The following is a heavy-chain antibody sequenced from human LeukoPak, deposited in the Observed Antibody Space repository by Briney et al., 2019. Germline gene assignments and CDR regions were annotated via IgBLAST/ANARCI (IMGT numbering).Heavy chain of an antibody. CDR2: VSGSGSTI. J-gene: IGHJ4*02. CDR1: GFTFSSYE. CDR3: ARDQLVYDILTGLDY. D-gene: IGHD3-9*01. V-gene: IGHV3-48*03. Sequence: GGSLRLSCAASGFTFSSYEMNWVRQAPGKGLEWVSYVSGSGSTIYYADSVKGRFTISRDNAKNSLYLQMNSLRAEDTAVYYCARDQLVYDILTGLDYWGQGTLVTVSS.